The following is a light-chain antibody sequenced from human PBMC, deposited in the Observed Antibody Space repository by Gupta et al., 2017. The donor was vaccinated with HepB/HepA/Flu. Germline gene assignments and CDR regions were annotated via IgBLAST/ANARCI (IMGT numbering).Light chain of an antibody. CDR1: QSSDSW. CDR3: QQDRSYPWT. V-gene: IGKV1-5*03. J-gene: IGKJ1*01. CDR2: KAS. Sequence: DIQMTQSPSTLSASVGDRVTITCRASQSSDSWLAWYQQKPGKAPKPLIYKASNLESGVPSRFSGSGSGTEFTLTISSLQPDDFATYYCQQDRSYPWTFGQGTTVEIK.